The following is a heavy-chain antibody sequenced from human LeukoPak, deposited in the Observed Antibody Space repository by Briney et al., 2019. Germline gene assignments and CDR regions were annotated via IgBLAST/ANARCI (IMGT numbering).Heavy chain of an antibody. CDR2: ISAYNGNT. J-gene: IGHJ4*02. Sequence: GASVKVSCTASGYTFTSYGISWVRQAPGQGLEWMGWISAYNGNTNYAQKLQGRVTMTTDTSTSTAYMELRSLRSEDTAVYYCAREWRDSSGYYAVDYWGQGTLVTVSS. CDR1: GYTFTSYG. V-gene: IGHV1-18*01. D-gene: IGHD3-22*01. CDR3: AREWRDSSGYYAVDY.